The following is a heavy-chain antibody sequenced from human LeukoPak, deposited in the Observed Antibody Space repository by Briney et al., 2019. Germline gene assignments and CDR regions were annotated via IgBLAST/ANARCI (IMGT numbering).Heavy chain of an antibody. Sequence: PGGSLRLSCAASGFTFSSYAMSWVRQAPGKGLEWVSAISGSGGSTYYADSVKGRFTISRDNSKNTLYLQMNSLRAEDTAVYYCARDLSLGWSYSSSWSGGDYWGQGTLVTVSS. CDR3: ARDLSLGWSYSSSWSGGDY. CDR1: GFTFSSYA. J-gene: IGHJ4*02. D-gene: IGHD6-13*01. CDR2: ISGSGGST. V-gene: IGHV3-23*01.